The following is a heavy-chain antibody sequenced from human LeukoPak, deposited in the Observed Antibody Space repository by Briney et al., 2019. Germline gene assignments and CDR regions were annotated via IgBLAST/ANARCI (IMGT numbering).Heavy chain of an antibody. CDR2: INHSGST. J-gene: IGHJ5*02. V-gene: IGHV4-34*01. CDR1: GGSFSGYY. D-gene: IGHD5-18*01. CDR3: ARDSGGYSYGSNWFDP. Sequence: PSETLSLTCAVYGGSFSGYYWSWIRQPPGKGLEWIGEINHSGSTNYNPSLKSRVTISVDTSKNQFSLKLSSVTAADTAVYYCARDSGGYSYGSNWFDPWGQGTLVTVSS.